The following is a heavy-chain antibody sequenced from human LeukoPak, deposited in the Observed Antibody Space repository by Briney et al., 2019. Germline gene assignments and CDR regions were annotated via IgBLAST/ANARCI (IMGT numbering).Heavy chain of an antibody. CDR3: ATFHYDILTGYSLFDY. J-gene: IGHJ4*02. Sequence: GESLKISCKGSGYSLTSYWISWVRQMPGKGLEWMGRIDPSDSYTNYSPSFQGHVTISADKSISTAYLQWSSLKASDTAMYYCATFHYDILTGYSLFDYWGQGTLVTVSS. CDR1: GYSLTSYW. CDR2: IDPSDSYT. D-gene: IGHD3-9*01. V-gene: IGHV5-10-1*01.